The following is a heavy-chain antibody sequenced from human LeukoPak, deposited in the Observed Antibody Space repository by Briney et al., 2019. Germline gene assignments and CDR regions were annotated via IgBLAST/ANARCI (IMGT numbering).Heavy chain of an antibody. CDR2: IYYSGSA. J-gene: IGHJ4*02. CDR1: GGSIVGDH. V-gene: IGHV4-59*01. CDR3: ARSYGSGNYFDY. D-gene: IGHD3-10*01. Sequence: SETLSLTCTVSGGSIVGDHWSWIRQPPGKGLEWIGYIYYSGSAKYNPSLKSRVTISVDTSKNQFSLKLNSVTAADTAVYYCARSYGSGNYFDYWGQGTLVTVSS.